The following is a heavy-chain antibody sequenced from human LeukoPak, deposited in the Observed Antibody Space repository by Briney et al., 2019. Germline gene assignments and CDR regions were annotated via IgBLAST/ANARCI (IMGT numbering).Heavy chain of an antibody. J-gene: IGHJ4*02. V-gene: IGHV3-23*01. CDR3: ARDGGAMIVVVMFDY. CDR1: GFTFSSYA. Sequence: PGGSLRLSCAASGFTFSSYAMNWVRQAPGKGLEWVSGISGSGGTTYYADSMKGRFTISRDNSKNTLYLQMNSLRAEDTAVYYCARDGGAMIVVVMFDYWGQGTLVTVSS. CDR2: ISGSGGTT. D-gene: IGHD3-22*01.